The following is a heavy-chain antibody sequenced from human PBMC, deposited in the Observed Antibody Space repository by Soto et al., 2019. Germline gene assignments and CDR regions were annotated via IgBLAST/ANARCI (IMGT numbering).Heavy chain of an antibody. J-gene: IGHJ4*02. Sequence: GGSLRLSCAASGFTVSSNYMSWVRQAPGKGLEWVSVIYSGGSTYYADSVKGRFTISRDNSKNTLYLQMNSLRAEDTAVYYCARDIRGGYYYGSGSYYNGRSADYWGQGTLVTVSS. CDR1: GFTVSSNY. V-gene: IGHV3-66*01. D-gene: IGHD3-10*01. CDR2: IYSGGST. CDR3: ARDIRGGYYYGSGSYYNGRSADY.